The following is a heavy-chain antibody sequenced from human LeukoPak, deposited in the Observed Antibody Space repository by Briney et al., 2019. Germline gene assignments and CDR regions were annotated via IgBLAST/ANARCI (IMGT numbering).Heavy chain of an antibody. CDR1: GYTLTELS. CDR2: FDPEDGET. V-gene: IGHV1-24*01. D-gene: IGHD2/OR15-2a*01. J-gene: IGHJ4*02. Sequence: ASVKVSCKVSGYTLTELSMHWVRQAPGKGLEWMGGFDPEDGETIYAQKFQGRVTMTEDTSTDTAYMELCSLRSEDTAVYYCATNPFDNKFYGRFDYWGQGTLVTVSS. CDR3: ATNPFDNKFYGRFDY.